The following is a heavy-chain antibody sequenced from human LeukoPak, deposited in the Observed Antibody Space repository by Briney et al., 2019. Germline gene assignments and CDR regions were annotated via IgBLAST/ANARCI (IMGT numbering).Heavy chain of an antibody. CDR2: ISRGGDST. Sequence: GGSLRLSCAASGFTFTSYAMNWVRQAPGKGLEWVSSISRGGDSTYYADSVKGRFTISRDNSKNTVFLQMNSLRAEDTAVYYCARETSYNWFDPWGQGTLVTVSS. V-gene: IGHV3-23*01. J-gene: IGHJ5*02. CDR1: GFTFTSYA. CDR3: ARETSYNWFDP. D-gene: IGHD1-7*01.